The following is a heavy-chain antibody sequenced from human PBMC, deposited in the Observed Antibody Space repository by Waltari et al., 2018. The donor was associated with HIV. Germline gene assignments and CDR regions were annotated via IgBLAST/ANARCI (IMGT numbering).Heavy chain of an antibody. CDR3: ATPSYDSSGYYSAGSEFDY. V-gene: IGHV1-2*02. J-gene: IGHJ4*02. D-gene: IGHD3-22*01. CDR1: GYTFTGYY. CDR2: INPNNGGQ. Sequence: QVQLVQSGAEVKKPGASVKVSCRAPGYTFTGYYIHWVRQAPGQGLEWMGWINPNNGGQNYAQNVQGRVTMTRDTSISTADMELSRLRSDDTAVYYCATPSYDSSGYYSAGSEFDYWGQGTLVTVSS.